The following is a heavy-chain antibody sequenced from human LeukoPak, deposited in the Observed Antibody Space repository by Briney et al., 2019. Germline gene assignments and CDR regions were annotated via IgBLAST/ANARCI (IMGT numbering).Heavy chain of an antibody. CDR1: GGSISSSSYY. Sequence: SETLSLTCTVSGGSISSSSYYWGWIRQPPGKGLERIGSIYYSGSTYYNPSLKSRVTISVDTSKNQFSLKLSSVTAADTAVYYCARSRVLPSWFDYWGQGTLVTVSS. V-gene: IGHV4-39*01. J-gene: IGHJ4*02. CDR3: ARSRVLPSWFDY. CDR2: IYYSGST.